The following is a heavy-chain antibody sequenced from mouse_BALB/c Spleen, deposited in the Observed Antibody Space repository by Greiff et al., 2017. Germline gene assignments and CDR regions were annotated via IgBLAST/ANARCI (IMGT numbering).Heavy chain of an antibody. Sequence: EVQRVESGAELVRSGASVKLSCTASGFNIKDYYMHWVKQRPEQGLEWIGWIDPENGDTEYAPKFQGKATMTADTSSNTAYLQLSSLTSEDTAVYYCSRYDGAMDYWGQGTSVTVSS. CDR2: IDPENGDT. CDR3: SRYDGAMDY. V-gene: IGHV14-4*02. CDR1: GFNIKDYY. J-gene: IGHJ4*01. D-gene: IGHD2-14*01.